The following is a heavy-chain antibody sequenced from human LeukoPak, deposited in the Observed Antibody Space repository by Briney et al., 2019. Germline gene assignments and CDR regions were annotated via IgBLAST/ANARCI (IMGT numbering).Heavy chain of an antibody. D-gene: IGHD4-23*01. CDR1: GYTFTTYD. CDR3: ARVGARWELSRFDY. CDR2: MSPNSGNT. V-gene: IGHV1-8*01. J-gene: IGHJ4*02. Sequence: ASVKVSCKTSGYTFTTYDITWVRQTTGQGLEWMGWMSPNSGNTGYAQKFQGGVTMTRNTSISTAYMELNSLGSDDTAVYYCARVGARWELSRFDYWGQGTLVTVSS.